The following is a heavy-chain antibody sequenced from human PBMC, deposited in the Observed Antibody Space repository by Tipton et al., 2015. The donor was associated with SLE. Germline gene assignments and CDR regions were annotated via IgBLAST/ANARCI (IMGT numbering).Heavy chain of an antibody. J-gene: IGHJ3*01. CDR1: GGSFSSYH. D-gene: IGHD1-26*01. Sequence: TLSLTCGIYGGSFSSYHWSWIRQPPGKGLEWIGDVFQTGSTSYNPSLKSRVTMSVDTSKSQFSLKLNSVTAADTAVYYCASGPLSYGDAFDVWAQGTMVTVSS. CDR3: ASGPLSYGDAFDV. CDR2: VFQTGST. V-gene: IGHV4-34*12.